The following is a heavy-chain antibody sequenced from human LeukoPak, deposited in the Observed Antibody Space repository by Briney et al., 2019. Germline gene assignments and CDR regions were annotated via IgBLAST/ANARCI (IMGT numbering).Heavy chain of an antibody. J-gene: IGHJ4*02. CDR1: GYTFTSYA. CDR2: INTNTGNP. D-gene: IGHD6-19*01. CDR3: ARDHTPHIAVAGTGPFYAFDI. Sequence: ASVKVSCKASGYTFTSYAMNWVRQAPGQGLEWMGWINTNTGNPTYAQGFTGRFVFSLDTSVSTAYLQISSLKAEDTAVYYCARDHTPHIAVAGTGPFYAFDIWGQGTLVTVSS. V-gene: IGHV7-4-1*02.